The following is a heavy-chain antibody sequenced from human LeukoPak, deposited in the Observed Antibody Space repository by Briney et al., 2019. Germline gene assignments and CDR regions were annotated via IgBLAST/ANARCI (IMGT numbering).Heavy chain of an antibody. J-gene: IGHJ3*02. V-gene: IGHV4-59*12. D-gene: IGHD3-10*01. Sequence: PSETLSLTCTVSGGSISSYYWSWIRQPPGKGLEWIGYIYYSGSTYYNPSLKSRVTISVDTSKNQFSLKLSSVTAADTAVYYCARDAPDYYGSGSQTKTDAFDIWGQGTMVTVSS. CDR1: GGSISSYY. CDR2: IYYSGST. CDR3: ARDAPDYYGSGSQTKTDAFDI.